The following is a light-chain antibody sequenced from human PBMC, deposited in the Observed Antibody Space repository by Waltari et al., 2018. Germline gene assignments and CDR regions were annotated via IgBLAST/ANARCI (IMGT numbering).Light chain of an antibody. Sequence: QSALTQPASVSGSPGQSLTISCPGTFSDDGRYDYVSWYQPHPGKAPKLLIHDVTDRPSGVADRFSGSKSGNTASLTISGLQADDEADYYCTSYTSSTTTPYVFGTGTQVTV. CDR2: DVT. J-gene: IGLJ1*01. V-gene: IGLV2-14*03. CDR1: FSDDGRYDY. CDR3: TSYTSSTTTPYV.